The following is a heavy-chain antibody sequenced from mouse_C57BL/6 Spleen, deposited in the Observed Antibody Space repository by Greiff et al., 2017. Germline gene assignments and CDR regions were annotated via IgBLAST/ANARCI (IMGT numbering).Heavy chain of an antibody. CDR2: IYPRSGNT. CDR1: GYTFTSYG. V-gene: IGHV1-81*01. Sequence: QVQLKESGAELARPGASVKLSCKASGYTFTSYGISWVKQRTGQGLEWIGEIYPRSGNTYYNEKFKGKATLTADKSSSTAYMELRSLTSEDSAVYFCASVKSDAMDYWGQGTSVTVSS. J-gene: IGHJ4*01. CDR3: ASVKSDAMDY.